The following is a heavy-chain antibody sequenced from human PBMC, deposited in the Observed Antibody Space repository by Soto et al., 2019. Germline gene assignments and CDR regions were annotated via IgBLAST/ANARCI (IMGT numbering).Heavy chain of an antibody. CDR2: IWYDGSNK. V-gene: IGHV3-33*01. D-gene: IGHD1-26*01. CDR3: TRDPYGGSRYYF. J-gene: IGHJ4*01. CDR1: GFSFSNYA. Sequence: QVQLVESGGGVVQPGKSLRLSCAASGFSFSNYAMHWVRQAPGKGLEWVAVIWYDGSNKYYADSVKGRFTISKDNSQTTVYLQMNSLRAEDTAXXXXTRDPYGGSRYYF.